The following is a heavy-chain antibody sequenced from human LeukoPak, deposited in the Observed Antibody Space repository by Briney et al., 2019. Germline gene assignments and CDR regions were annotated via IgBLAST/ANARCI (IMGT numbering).Heavy chain of an antibody. D-gene: IGHD4-17*01. CDR3: ARHAATGTTSSLRFDP. V-gene: IGHV4-59*08. CDR1: GGSIISYY. J-gene: IGHJ5*02. CDR2: IYYSGST. Sequence: SETLSLTCTVSGGSIISYYRTWIRQPPGKGLEWIGYIYYSGSTNYNPSLKSRVTISVDTSKNQFSLKLSSVTAADTAVYYCARHAATGTTSSLRFDPWGQGTLVTVSS.